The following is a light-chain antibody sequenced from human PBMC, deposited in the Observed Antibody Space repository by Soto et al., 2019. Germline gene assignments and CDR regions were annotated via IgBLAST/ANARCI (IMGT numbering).Light chain of an antibody. CDR2: AAS. J-gene: IGKJ2*01. CDR3: QQTNRFPLT. CDR1: QGISTW. Sequence: DIQMTQSPSSVSASVGDRVSITCRASQGISTWLAWYQQKPEKAPKLLIYAASTLQSGVPSRFSGSGSGTDFTLPITPLQPEDFATYYCQQTNRFPLTFGQGTKLEIK. V-gene: IGKV1-12*01.